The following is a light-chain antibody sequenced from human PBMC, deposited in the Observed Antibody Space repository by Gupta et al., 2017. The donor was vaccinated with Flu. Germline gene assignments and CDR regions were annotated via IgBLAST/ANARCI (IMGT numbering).Light chain of an antibody. J-gene: IGLJ3*02. CDR1: SSKIGSNT. CDR3: AAWDDSLNGPV. CDR2: SNN. Sequence: QSVLTQPPPASGTPGQRVTISCSGSSSKIGSNTVNWYQQLPGTDPKLLIYSNNQRPSGVPDRFSGSKSGTSASLAISGLQSEDEADYYCAAWDDSLNGPVFGGGTKLTVL. V-gene: IGLV1-44*01.